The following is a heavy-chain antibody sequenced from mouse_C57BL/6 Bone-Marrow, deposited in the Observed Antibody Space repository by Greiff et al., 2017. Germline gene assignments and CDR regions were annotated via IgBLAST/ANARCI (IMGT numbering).Heavy chain of an antibody. D-gene: IGHD1-1*01. J-gene: IGHJ3*01. Sequence: QVQLQQSGAELVKPGASVKISCKASGYAFSSYWMNWVKQRPGKGLEWIGQIYPGDGDTNYNGKFKGKATLTADKSSSTAYMQLSSLTSEDSAVYFCARSPYYGSSPAYWGQGTLVTVSA. CDR2: IYPGDGDT. CDR1: GYAFSSYW. CDR3: ARSPYYGSSPAY. V-gene: IGHV1-80*01.